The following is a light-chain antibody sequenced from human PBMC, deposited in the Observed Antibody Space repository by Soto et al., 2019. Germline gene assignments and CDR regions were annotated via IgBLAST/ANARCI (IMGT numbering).Light chain of an antibody. CDR3: QQYGSSPLYT. CDR2: GAS. CDR1: QSVSSSY. Sequence: EIVLTQSPGTLSFSPGERATLSCRASQSVSSSYLAWYQQKPGQAPRLLIYGASSRATGIPDRFSGRGSGTDFTLTISRLEPEDFAVYYCQQYGSSPLYTFGQGTNLEIK. J-gene: IGKJ2*01. V-gene: IGKV3-20*01.